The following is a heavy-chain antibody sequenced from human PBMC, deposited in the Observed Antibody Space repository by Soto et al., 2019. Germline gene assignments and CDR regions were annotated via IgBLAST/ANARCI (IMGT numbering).Heavy chain of an antibody. J-gene: IGHJ4*02. CDR1: GFTVSGDY. D-gene: IGHD6-19*01. Sequence: LRLSCAASGFTVSGDYMSWVRQAPGKGLEWVSIIYSGGDTYYADPVKGRFTISRDNSKNTLYLQINSLRAEDTAIYYCARVFGFSSGWYGGNWGQGTLVTVSS. V-gene: IGHV3-53*01. CDR2: IYSGGDT. CDR3: ARVFGFSSGWYGGN.